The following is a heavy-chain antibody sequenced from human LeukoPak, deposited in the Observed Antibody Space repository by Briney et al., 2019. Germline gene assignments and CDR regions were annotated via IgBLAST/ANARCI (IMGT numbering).Heavy chain of an antibody. D-gene: IGHD2-15*01. Sequence: SETLSLTCAVYGGSFSGYYWSWIRQPPGKGLEWIGEINHSGSTNYNPSLKSRVTISVDTSKNQFSLKLSSVTAADTAVYYCARDLRYCSGGSCYAARWFDPWGQGTLVTVSS. V-gene: IGHV4-34*01. CDR3: ARDLRYCSGGSCYAARWFDP. J-gene: IGHJ5*02. CDR1: GGSFSGYY. CDR2: INHSGST.